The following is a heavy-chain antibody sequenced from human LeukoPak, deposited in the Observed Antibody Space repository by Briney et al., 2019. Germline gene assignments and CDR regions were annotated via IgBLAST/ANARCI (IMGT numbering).Heavy chain of an antibody. CDR3: ARDRGSGSYSYYFDQ. D-gene: IGHD3-10*01. CDR1: GFTFSRYW. Sequence: PGGSLRLSCAASGFTFSRYWMNWVRQAPGKGLEWVANVKHDGSAQNYVDSVKGRFTISRDNAGNSLYLQMNSLRAEDTAVYYCARDRGSGSYSYYFDQWGQGTLVTVSS. V-gene: IGHV3-7*01. CDR2: VKHDGSAQ. J-gene: IGHJ4*02.